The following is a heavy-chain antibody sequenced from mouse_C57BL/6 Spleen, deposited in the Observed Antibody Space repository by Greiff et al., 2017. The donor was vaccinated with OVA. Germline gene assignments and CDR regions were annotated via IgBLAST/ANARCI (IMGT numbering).Heavy chain of an antibody. D-gene: IGHD1-1*01. CDR2: IHPNSGST. CDR3: ARITTVGAGDY. J-gene: IGHJ2*01. V-gene: IGHV1-64*01. Sequence: QVQLQQPGAELVKPGASVKLSCKASGYTFTSYWMHWVKQRPGQGLEWIGMIHPNSGSTNYNEKFKSKATLTVDKSSSTAYMQLSSLTSEDSAVYYCARITTVGAGDYWGQGTTLTVSS. CDR1: GYTFTSYW.